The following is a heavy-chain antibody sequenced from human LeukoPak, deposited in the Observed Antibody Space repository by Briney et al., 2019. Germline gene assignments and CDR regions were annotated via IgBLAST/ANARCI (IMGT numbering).Heavy chain of an antibody. Sequence: ASVKVSCTASGYTFTVYYIHWVRQAPGQGLEWMGRINPNSGGTNYAQNVQGRVTMTRDTSISTAYMELSRLGSDDTAVYYCARAKAAAGTDSFDYWGQGTLVTVSS. CDR1: GYTFTVYY. CDR2: INPNSGGT. D-gene: IGHD6-13*01. CDR3: ARAKAAAGTDSFDY. V-gene: IGHV1-2*06. J-gene: IGHJ4*02.